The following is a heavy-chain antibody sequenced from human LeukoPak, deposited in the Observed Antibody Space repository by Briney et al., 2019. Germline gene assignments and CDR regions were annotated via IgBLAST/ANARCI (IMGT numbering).Heavy chain of an antibody. J-gene: IGHJ4*02. Sequence: SGPALVKPTQTLTLTCTFSGFSLSTSGICVSWIRQPPGKALEWLARIDRDDDKYYNTSLKTRLTISKDTSKNQVVLTMTNMDPVDTSTYYFARISFLGHSSSSRSGPYYFDYWGQGTLVTVSS. CDR3: ARISFLGHSSSSRSGPYYFDY. D-gene: IGHD6-6*01. V-gene: IGHV2-70*11. CDR2: IDRDDDK. CDR1: GFSLSTSGIC.